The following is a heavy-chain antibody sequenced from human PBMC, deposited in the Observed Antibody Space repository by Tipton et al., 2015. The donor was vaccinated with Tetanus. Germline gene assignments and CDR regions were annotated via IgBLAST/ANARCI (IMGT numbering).Heavy chain of an antibody. D-gene: IGHD6-19*01. CDR1: GFTFSSYS. CDR2: ISSSSSYI. CDR3: ARGDSGWPPKPYYFDY. V-gene: IGHV3-21*01. J-gene: IGHJ4*02. Sequence: SLRLSCAASGFTFSSYSMNWVRQAPGKGLEWVSSISSSSSYIYYADSVKGRFTISRDNAKNSLYLQMNSLRAEDTAVYYCARGDSGWPPKPYYFDYWGQGTLVTVSS.